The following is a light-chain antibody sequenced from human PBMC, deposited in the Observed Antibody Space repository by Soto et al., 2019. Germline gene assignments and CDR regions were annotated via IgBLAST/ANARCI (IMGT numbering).Light chain of an antibody. CDR2: GTA. Sequence: EIGLTQSPGTLSLSPGERATLSCRASQTVSSAYLGWYQQKPGQAPRLLIYGTASRATGIPDRFSGSGSGTDFTLTISRLEPEDFAVYYCQQYDSFPLIAVGQGTRLEIK. CDR3: QQYDSFPLIA. CDR1: QTVSSAY. J-gene: IGKJ5*01. V-gene: IGKV3-20*01.